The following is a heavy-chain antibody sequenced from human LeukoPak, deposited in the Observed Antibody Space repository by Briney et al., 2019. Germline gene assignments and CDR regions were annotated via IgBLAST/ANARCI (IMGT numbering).Heavy chain of an antibody. CDR3: TELGITMIGGV. CDR1: GFPFSSYD. D-gene: IGHD3-10*02. V-gene: IGHV3-48*03. Sequence: PGGSLRLSCAASGFPFSSYDMSWVRQAPGKGLEWVSYINSSGSTIYYADSVEGRFTISRDNAKNSLYLQMNSLSAEDTTVYYCTELGITMIGGVWGKGTTVTISS. CDR2: INSSGSTI. J-gene: IGHJ6*04.